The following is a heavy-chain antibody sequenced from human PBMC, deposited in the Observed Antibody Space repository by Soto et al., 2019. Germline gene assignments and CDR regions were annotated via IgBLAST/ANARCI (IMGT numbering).Heavy chain of an antibody. V-gene: IGHV1-2*02. CDR1: GYAFTGYY. J-gene: IGHJ6*02. CDR3: ATLYSSGMDV. CDR2: INPNSGGT. D-gene: IGHD6-13*01. Sequence: ASVKVSWKASGYAFTGYYMHWVRQAPGQGLEWMGWINPNSGGTNYAQKFQGRVTMTRDTSISTAYMELSRLRSDDTAAYYCATLYSSGMDVWGQGSTVIVSS.